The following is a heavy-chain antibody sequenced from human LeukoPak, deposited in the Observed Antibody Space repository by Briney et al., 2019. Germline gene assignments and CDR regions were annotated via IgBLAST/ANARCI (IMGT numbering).Heavy chain of an antibody. J-gene: IGHJ4*02. CDR1: GGSISSYY. Sequence: PSETLSLTCTVSGGSISSYYWSWIRQPPGKGLEWIGEINHSGSTNYNPSLKSRVTISVDTSKNQFSLKLSSVTAADTAVYYCARHATVTSFTFAHWGQGTLVTVSS. CDR3: ARHATVTSFTFAH. D-gene: IGHD4-17*01. V-gene: IGHV4-34*01. CDR2: INHSGST.